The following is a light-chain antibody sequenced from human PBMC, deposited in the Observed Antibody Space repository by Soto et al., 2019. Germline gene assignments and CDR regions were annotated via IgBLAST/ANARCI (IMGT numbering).Light chain of an antibody. V-gene: IGKV3-15*01. CDR2: GAS. Sequence: DIVLTQSPATLSVSPGNRATLSCRASQSVNSDLAWYQQKPGQAPRLLIYGASTRATGTPIRFSGSGSGTEFTLTISSLQSEDLATYYCQQYDNIPLTFGPGTKVDIK. CDR1: QSVNSD. J-gene: IGKJ3*01. CDR3: QQYDNIPLT.